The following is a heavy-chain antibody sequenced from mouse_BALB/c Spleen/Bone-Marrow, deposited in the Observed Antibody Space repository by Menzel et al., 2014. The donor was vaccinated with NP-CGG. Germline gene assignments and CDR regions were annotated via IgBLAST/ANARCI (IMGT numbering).Heavy chain of an antibody. CDR3: TTGAY. CDR1: GYTFTSYW. CDR2: IYPSDSYT. Sequence: VQLQQSGAELVRPGASVKLSCKASGYTFTSYWINWVKQRPGQGLEWIGNIYPSDSYTNYNQKFKDKATLTVDKSSSTAYMQLSSPTPEDSAVYYCTTGAYWGQGTLVTVSA. J-gene: IGHJ3*01. V-gene: IGHV1-69*02. D-gene: IGHD4-1*01.